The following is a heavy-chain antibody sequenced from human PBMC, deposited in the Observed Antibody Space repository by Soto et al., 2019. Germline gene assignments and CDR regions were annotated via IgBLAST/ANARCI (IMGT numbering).Heavy chain of an antibody. J-gene: IGHJ5*02. D-gene: IGHD6-13*01. CDR2: INHSGST. Sequence: QVQLQQWGAGLLKPSETLSLTCAVYGGSFSGYYWSWIRQPPGQGLEWIGEINHSGSTNYNPSLKSRVTISVDTSKNQFSLKLSSVTAADTAVYYCARAPSSSSWYRPWGQGTLVTVSS. CDR1: GGSFSGYY. V-gene: IGHV4-34*01. CDR3: ARAPSSSSWYRP.